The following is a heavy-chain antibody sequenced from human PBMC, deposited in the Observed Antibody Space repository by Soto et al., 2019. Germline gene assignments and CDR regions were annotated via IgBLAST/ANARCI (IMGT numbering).Heavy chain of an antibody. CDR2: ISGSGGST. V-gene: IGHV3-23*01. Sequence: PGGSLRLSCAASGFTFSNYVMSWVRQAPGKGLEWVSSISGSGGSTYYADSVKGRFTISRDNSKNTLYLQMNSLRAEDTAVYYCAKEAGYYYDSSGYYPDAFDIWGQGTMVTVSS. J-gene: IGHJ3*02. CDR1: GFTFSNYV. D-gene: IGHD3-22*01. CDR3: AKEAGYYYDSSGYYPDAFDI.